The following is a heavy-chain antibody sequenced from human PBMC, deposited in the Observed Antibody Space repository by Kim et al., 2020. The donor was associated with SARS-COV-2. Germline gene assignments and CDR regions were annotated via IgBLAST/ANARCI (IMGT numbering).Heavy chain of an antibody. D-gene: IGHD3-16*01. J-gene: IGHJ4*02. CDR3: ARRGTTFDY. Sequence: GSTTSNPSLKSRVTISVDTSKNQVSLKLSSVTAADTAVYYCARRGTTFDYWGQGTLVTVSS. CDR2: GST. V-gene: IGHV4-34*01.